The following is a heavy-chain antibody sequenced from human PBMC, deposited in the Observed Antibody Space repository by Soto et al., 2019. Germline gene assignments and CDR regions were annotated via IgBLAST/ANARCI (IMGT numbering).Heavy chain of an antibody. CDR3: ARFGSSTSSEARYYYYMDL. CDR1: GFTFSSYD. D-gene: IGHD2-2*01. V-gene: IGHV3-13*01. Sequence: EVQLVESGGGLVQPGGSLRLSCAASGFTFSSYDMHWVRQATGKGLEWVSAIGTAGDTYYPGSVKGRFTISRENAKNSLYLQMNSLRAGDTAVYYCARFGSSTSSEARYYYYMDLLGQGTTVTVSS. J-gene: IGHJ6*03. CDR2: IGTAGDT.